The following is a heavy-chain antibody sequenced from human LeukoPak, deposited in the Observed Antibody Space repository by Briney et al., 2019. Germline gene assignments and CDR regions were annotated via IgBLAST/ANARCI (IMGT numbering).Heavy chain of an antibody. CDR2: ISWNSGSI. V-gene: IGHV3-9*01. Sequence: PGGSLRLSCAASGFTFDDYAMHWVRQAPGKGLEWVSGISWNSGSIGYADSVKGRFTISRDNAKNSLYLQMNSLRAEDTAVYYCARVSGYSYFDYWGQGTLVTVSS. D-gene: IGHD3-22*01. CDR1: GFTFDDYA. CDR3: ARVSGYSYFDY. J-gene: IGHJ4*02.